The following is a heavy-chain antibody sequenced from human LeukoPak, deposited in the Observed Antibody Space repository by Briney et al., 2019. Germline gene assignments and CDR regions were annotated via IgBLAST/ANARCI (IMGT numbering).Heavy chain of an antibody. J-gene: IGHJ4*02. V-gene: IGHV4-34*01. CDR3: ARGILVTVYAAFDY. D-gene: IGHD2/OR15-2a*01. CDR2: IIHTGRT. Sequence: SETLSLTCGVYGGSFSGYYWTWIRQSPGMGLEWIGEIIHTGRTNCNPSLTSRVSISVDTSKNQFSLELSSVTAADTAVYYCARGILVTVYAAFDYWGQGTLVTVSS. CDR1: GGSFSGYY.